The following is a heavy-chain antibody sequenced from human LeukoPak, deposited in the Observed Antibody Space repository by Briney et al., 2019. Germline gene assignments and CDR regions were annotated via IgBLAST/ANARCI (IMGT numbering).Heavy chain of an antibody. CDR1: GASISNYY. CDR3: ARLGSYHDF. V-gene: IGHV4-4*09. D-gene: IGHD1-26*01. J-gene: IGHJ4*02. CDR2: IHSSGGS. Sequence: SETLSLTCTVSGASISNYYWSWIRQTPEKGLEWMGHIHSSGGSSYYPSLQSRLTLSIDTSRNQLSLKLPSVTAADTAVYFCARLGSYHDFWGQGALVTVSS.